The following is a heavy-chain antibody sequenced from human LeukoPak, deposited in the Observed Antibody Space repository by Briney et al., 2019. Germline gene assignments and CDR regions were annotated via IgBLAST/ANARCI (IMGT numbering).Heavy chain of an antibody. V-gene: IGHV4-34*01. CDR2: INHSGST. D-gene: IGHD3-16*01. Sequence: GSLRLSCAASAFIFSSYGMHWVRQAPGKGLEWMGEINHSGSTNYNPSLKSRVTISVDTSKNQFSLKLSSVTAANTAVYYCARGGLRGKSEDYYYYMDVWGKGTTVTVSS. J-gene: IGHJ6*03. CDR1: AFIFSSYG. CDR3: ARGGLRGKSEDYYYYMDV.